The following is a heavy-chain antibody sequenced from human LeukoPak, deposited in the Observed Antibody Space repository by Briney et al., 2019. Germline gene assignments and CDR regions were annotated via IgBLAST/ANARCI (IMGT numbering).Heavy chain of an antibody. Sequence: GGSLRLSCAASGFTFSSYSMNWVRQAPGKGLEWVSSISSSSSYIYYADSVKGRFTISRDNAKNSLYLQMNSLRAEDTAVYYCARGALAAAGYFDYWGQGTLVTVSS. J-gene: IGHJ4*02. D-gene: IGHD6-13*01. CDR2: ISSSSSYI. CDR1: GFTFSSYS. V-gene: IGHV3-21*01. CDR3: ARGALAAAGYFDY.